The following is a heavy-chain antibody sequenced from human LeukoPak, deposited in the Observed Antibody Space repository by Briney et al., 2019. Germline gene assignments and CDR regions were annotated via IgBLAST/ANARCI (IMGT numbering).Heavy chain of an antibody. Sequence: KPSETLSLTCAVYGGSFSGYYWSWIRQPPGKGLEWIGEINHSGSTIYNPSLKSRVTISVDTSKNQFSLKLSSVTAADTAVYYCARQVLLWFGSRWYYYYYMDVWGKGTTVTVS. CDR2: INHSGST. CDR3: ARQVLLWFGSRWYYYYYMDV. J-gene: IGHJ6*03. D-gene: IGHD3-10*01. CDR1: GGSFSGYY. V-gene: IGHV4-34*01.